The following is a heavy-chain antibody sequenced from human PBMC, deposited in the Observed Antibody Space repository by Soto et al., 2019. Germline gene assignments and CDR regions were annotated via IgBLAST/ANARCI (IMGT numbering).Heavy chain of an antibody. CDR1: GFTFSSYG. CDR3: AKDGLRGSYYYYGMDV. CDR2: ISYDGSNK. Sequence: QVQLVESGGGVVQPGRSLRLSCAASGFTFSSYGMHWVRQAPGKGLEWVAVISYDGSNKYYADSVKGRFTISRDNSKNTLYLHMNSLRAEDTAVYYCAKDGLRGSYYYYGMDVWGQGTTVTVSS. V-gene: IGHV3-30*18. J-gene: IGHJ6*02. D-gene: IGHD5-12*01.